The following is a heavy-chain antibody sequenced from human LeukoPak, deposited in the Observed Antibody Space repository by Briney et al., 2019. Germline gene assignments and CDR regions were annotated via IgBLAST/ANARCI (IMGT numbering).Heavy chain of an antibody. CDR1: GFTFSSYA. V-gene: IGHV3-30*04. D-gene: IGHD3-22*01. CDR2: ISYDGSNK. Sequence: QTGGSLRLSCAASGFTFSSYAMHWVRQAPGKGLEWVAVISYDGSNKYYADSVKGRFTISRDNAKNSLYLQMNSLRAEDTAVYYCARDEGIYYDSSGYPFDYWGQGTLVTVSS. CDR3: ARDEGIYYDSSGYPFDY. J-gene: IGHJ4*02.